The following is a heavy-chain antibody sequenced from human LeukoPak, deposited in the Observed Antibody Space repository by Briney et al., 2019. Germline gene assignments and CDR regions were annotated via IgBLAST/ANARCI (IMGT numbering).Heavy chain of an antibody. CDR1: GFTFDDYA. CDR2: IKHKRDGGTT. Sequence: GGSLRLSCAASGFTFDDYAMHWVRQAPGKGLEWVGRIKHKRDGGTTDYAAPVKGRFTISRDDSKNMLYLEMNSLKIEDTAVYYCTTVTMVRDYDYWGQGTLVTVSS. J-gene: IGHJ4*02. CDR3: TTVTMVRDYDY. V-gene: IGHV3-15*01. D-gene: IGHD3-10*01.